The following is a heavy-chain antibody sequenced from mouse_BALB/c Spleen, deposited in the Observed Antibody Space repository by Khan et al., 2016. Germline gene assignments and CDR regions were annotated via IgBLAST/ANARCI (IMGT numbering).Heavy chain of an antibody. D-gene: IGHD2-10*01. J-gene: IGHJ3*01. Sequence: VQLQQSGPELAKPGASVKISCKASGYSFPDYFMNWVRQSHGKSLEWIGRIDPYKGETFNNQKFKVKATLTVDKSSSTVHMDLLSMTSEDSAVYYCVPEGPYAYWGRGTLVTVS. V-gene: IGHV1-37*01. CDR2: IDPYKGET. CDR3: VPEGPYAY. CDR1: GYSFPDYF.